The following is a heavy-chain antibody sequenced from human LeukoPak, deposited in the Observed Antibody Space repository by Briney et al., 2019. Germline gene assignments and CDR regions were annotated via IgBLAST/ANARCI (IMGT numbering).Heavy chain of an antibody. CDR1: GYRFTNYW. CDR2: IYPGDSDT. CDR3: ARHSHDSSGYFQEYYFGF. D-gene: IGHD3-22*01. J-gene: IGHJ4*02. Sequence: GESLKISCKGSGYRFTNYWIGWVRQMPGKGLEWMGIIYPGDSDTRYSPSFQGQVTISADKSISTAYLQWSSLKASDTAMYYCARHSHDSSGYFQEYYFGFWGQGTLVTVSS. V-gene: IGHV5-51*01.